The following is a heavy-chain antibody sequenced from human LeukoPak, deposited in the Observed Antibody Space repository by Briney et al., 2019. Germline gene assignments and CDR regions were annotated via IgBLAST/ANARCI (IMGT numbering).Heavy chain of an antibody. CDR2: INPNSGGT. CDR3: ARVRRGRGYSGYDPHTKENWFDP. V-gene: IGHV1-2*02. J-gene: IGHJ5*02. CDR1: GYTFTGYY. D-gene: IGHD5-12*01. Sequence: GASVKVSCKASGYTFTGYYMHWVRQAPGQGLEWMGWINPNSGGTNYAQKFQGRVTMTRDTSISTAYMELSRLRSDDTAVYYCARVRRGRGYSGYDPHTKENWFDPRGQGTLVTVSS.